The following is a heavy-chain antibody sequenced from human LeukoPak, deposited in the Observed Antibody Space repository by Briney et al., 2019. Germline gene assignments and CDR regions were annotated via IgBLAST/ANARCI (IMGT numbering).Heavy chain of an antibody. CDR2: IYHSGST. D-gene: IGHD3-3*01. J-gene: IGHJ4*02. V-gene: IGHV4-30-2*01. Sequence: SETLSLTCTVSGGSISSSSYYWSWIRQPPGKGLEWIGYIYHSGSTYYNPSLKSRVTISVDRSKNQFSLKLSSVTAADTAVYYCARDSPYDFYWGQGTLVTVSS. CDR1: GGSISSSSYY. CDR3: ARDSPYDFY.